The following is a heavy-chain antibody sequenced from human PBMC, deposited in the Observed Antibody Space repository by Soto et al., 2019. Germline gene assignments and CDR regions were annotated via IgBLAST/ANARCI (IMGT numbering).Heavy chain of an antibody. Sequence: QVQLVQSGAEVKKPGSSVKVSCKASGGTFSSYAISWVRQAPGQGLEWMGGIIPIFGTANYAQKFQGRVTITADESTSTDYMELSSLRSEDTAVYYCARDRGGYIAVAGSFDYWGQGTLVTVSS. D-gene: IGHD6-19*01. CDR1: GGTFSSYA. CDR2: IIPIFGTA. J-gene: IGHJ4*02. CDR3: ARDRGGYIAVAGSFDY. V-gene: IGHV1-69*12.